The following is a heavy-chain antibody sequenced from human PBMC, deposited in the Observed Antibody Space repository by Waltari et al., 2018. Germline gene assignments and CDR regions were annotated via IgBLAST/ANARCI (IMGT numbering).Heavy chain of an antibody. CDR2: INQDGRDK. J-gene: IGHJ4*02. V-gene: IGHV3-7*01. CDR1: GSPVKNYW. CDR3: ARDVPNGYFDY. D-gene: IGHD1-1*01. Sequence: EVHLVQSGGGLIQPGGSRRVSCEVSGSPVKNYWMTWVRQAPGKGLEWVANINQDGRDKNYVDSVEGRFTISRDNAQNSVYLQMNSLRAEDTAVYYCARDVPNGYFDYWGSGTLVTVSS.